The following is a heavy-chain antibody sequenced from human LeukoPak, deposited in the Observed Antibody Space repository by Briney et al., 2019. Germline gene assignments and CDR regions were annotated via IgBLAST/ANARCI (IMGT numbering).Heavy chain of an antibody. CDR1: GYTFTSYG. CDR2: ISAYNGNT. Sequence: ASVKVSCKASGYTFTSYGISWVRQAPGQGLEWMGWISAYNGNTTYAQKLQGRDTMTTATSTSTAYMELRSLRSDDTAVYYCARWESYGDYRIDYWGQGTLVTVSS. J-gene: IGHJ4*02. CDR3: ARWESYGDYRIDY. V-gene: IGHV1-18*01. D-gene: IGHD4-17*01.